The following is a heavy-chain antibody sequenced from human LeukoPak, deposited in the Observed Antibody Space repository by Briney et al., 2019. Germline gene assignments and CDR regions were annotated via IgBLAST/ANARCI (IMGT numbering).Heavy chain of an antibody. CDR1: GFIFSSYS. CDR2: ISNSGIYI. J-gene: IGHJ6*02. V-gene: IGHV3-21*01. D-gene: IGHD2-15*01. Sequence: GGSLSLSCAASGFIFSSYSMNWVRQAPGKGLEWVSSISNSGIYIFYADSVKGRFTMSRDNGKNSLFLQMNSLRAEDTAVYFCARHMTPESTTPYYYGMDVWRQGTTVTVSS. CDR3: ARHMTPESTTPYYYGMDV.